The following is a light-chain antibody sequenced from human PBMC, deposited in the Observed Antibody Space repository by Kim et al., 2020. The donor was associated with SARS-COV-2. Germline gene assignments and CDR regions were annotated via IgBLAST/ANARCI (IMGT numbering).Light chain of an antibody. CDR1: QSVSSSY. Sequence: NLSLSPGERATLSCRASQSVSSSYLAWYQQKPGQAPRLLIYGASSRATGIPDRFSGSGSGTDFTLTISRLEPEDFAVYYCQQYATFGQGTKVDIK. V-gene: IGKV3-20*01. CDR2: GAS. CDR3: QQYAT. J-gene: IGKJ1*01.